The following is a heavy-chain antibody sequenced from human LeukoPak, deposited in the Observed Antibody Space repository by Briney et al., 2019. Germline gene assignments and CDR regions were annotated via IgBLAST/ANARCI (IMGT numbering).Heavy chain of an antibody. CDR2: ISTSSGNM. CDR3: VRAYHPGGWFDP. J-gene: IGHJ5*02. D-gene: IGHD2-21*01. Sequence: GGSLRLSCAASGFTFSSYSMNWVRQAPGKGLEWVSAISTSSGNMYYADSVKGRFTISRDNAKNTLYLQMNSLRADDTAVHYCVRAYHPGGWFDPWGQGTLVTVSS. CDR1: GFTFSSYS. V-gene: IGHV3-21*01.